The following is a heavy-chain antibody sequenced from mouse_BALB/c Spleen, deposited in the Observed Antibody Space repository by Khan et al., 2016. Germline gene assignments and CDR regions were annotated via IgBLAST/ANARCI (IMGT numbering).Heavy chain of an antibody. D-gene: IGHD1-2*01. CDR2: ISSGGSYI. J-gene: IGHJ3*01. V-gene: IGHV5-6-4*01. CDR3: TRDRGSGYGISLFAY. CDR1: GFIFSTYT. Sequence: EVELVESGGGLVKPGGSLKLSCAASGFIFSTYTMSWVRQTPEKRLEWVAAISSGGSYIYYPDSVKGRFTISRDNAKNTLYLQMSSLKSEDTAMYYCTRDRGSGYGISLFAYWGQGTLVTVSA.